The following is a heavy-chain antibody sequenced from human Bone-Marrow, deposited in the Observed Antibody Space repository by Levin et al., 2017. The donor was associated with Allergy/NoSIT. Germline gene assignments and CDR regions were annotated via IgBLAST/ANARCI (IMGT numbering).Heavy chain of an antibody. Sequence: GESLKISCKTSAYIFTTHYIHWVRQGPGQGPEWVGMINPSDGITTYAQKFQGRVTVTRDTSTSIVYMEFSSLRSEDTAIYYCLAIVGAVDYWGQGTMVTVSS. CDR1: AYIFTTHY. V-gene: IGHV1-46*01. D-gene: IGHD2-21*01. CDR2: INPSDGIT. J-gene: IGHJ4*02. CDR3: LAIVGAVDY.